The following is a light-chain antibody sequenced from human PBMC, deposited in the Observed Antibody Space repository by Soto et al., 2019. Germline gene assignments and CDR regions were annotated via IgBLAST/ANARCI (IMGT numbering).Light chain of an antibody. J-gene: IGKJ4*01. CDR2: GAS. CDR1: QSVSRS. V-gene: IGKV3-15*01. CDR3: QQYNNWRLT. Sequence: EIVLAQSPGTLSLTPGERATLSCRASQSVSRSYIAWYQQKPGQAPRLLIYGASRRATGIPARFSGSGSGTEFTLTISSLQSEDFAVYYCQQYNNWRLTFGGGTKVDIK.